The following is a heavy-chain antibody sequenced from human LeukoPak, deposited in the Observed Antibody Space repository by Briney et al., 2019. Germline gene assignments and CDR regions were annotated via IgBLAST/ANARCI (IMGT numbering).Heavy chain of an antibody. CDR1: GFTVSSNY. CDR3: ARNGYTSGWYRN. Sequence: GGSLRLSCAASGFTVSSNYMSWVRQAPRKGLEWVSTIYSGGSTYYTDSVKGRFTISRDISKNTLYLQMNSLRGEDTAVYYCARNGYTSGWYRNWGQGTLVTVTS. CDR2: IYSGGST. D-gene: IGHD6-19*01. J-gene: IGHJ4*02. V-gene: IGHV3-53*01.